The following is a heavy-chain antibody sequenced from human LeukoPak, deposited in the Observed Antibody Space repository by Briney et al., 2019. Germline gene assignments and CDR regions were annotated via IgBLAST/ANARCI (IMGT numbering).Heavy chain of an antibody. V-gene: IGHV3-7*01. CDR2: IKQDGSEK. Sequence: GGSLRLSCAASGFTFSSYWMSWVRQAPGKGLEWLANIKQDGSEKYYVDSVKGRFTISRDNAKNSLYLQMNSLRAEDTAVYYCARGLPYYYMDVWGKGTTVTVSS. CDR3: ARGLPYYYMDV. J-gene: IGHJ6*03. D-gene: IGHD3-16*01. CDR1: GFTFSSYW.